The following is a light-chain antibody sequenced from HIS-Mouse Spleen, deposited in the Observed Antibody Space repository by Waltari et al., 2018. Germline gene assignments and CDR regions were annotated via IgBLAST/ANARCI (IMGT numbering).Light chain of an antibody. J-gene: IGLJ3*02. V-gene: IGLV3-19*01. CDR2: GKN. CDR1: SLRSYY. Sequence: SSELTQDPAVSVALGQTVRITCQGDSLRSYYAIWYQQKPGQAPVLVIYGKNNRPSGIPDRFSGSSSGNTASLTITGAQAEDEADYYCNSRDSSGNHLVFGGGTKLTVL. CDR3: NSRDSSGNHLV.